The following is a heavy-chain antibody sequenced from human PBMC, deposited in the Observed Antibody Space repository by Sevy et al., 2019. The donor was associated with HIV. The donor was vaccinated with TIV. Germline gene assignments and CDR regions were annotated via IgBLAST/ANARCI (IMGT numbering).Heavy chain of an antibody. CDR1: GFIFSDYT. CDR2: ISYDGSFT. J-gene: IGHJ4*02. V-gene: IGHV3-30*04. D-gene: IGHD6-13*01. CDR3: ARSQSSSWHYFDY. Sequence: GGSLRRSCAASGFIFSDYTLHWVRQAPGTGLEWVAVISYDGSFTYYADSVEGRFTISRDNSKNTLFLQMNSLRHEDTAVYYCARSQSSSWHYFDYWGQGTLVTVSS.